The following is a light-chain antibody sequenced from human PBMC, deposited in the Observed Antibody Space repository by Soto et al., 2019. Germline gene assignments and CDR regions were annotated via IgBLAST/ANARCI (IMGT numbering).Light chain of an antibody. CDR3: QQYNKWRT. Sequence: EILLTQSPGTLSLSPGERATLSCRTSRSISSNYLAWYQQKPGQAPRLLIYGASTRATGIPARISGSGSGTEFTLTISSLQSEDFAVYYCQQYNKWRTFGQGTKVDIK. J-gene: IGKJ1*01. V-gene: IGKV3-15*01. CDR2: GAS. CDR1: RSISSN.